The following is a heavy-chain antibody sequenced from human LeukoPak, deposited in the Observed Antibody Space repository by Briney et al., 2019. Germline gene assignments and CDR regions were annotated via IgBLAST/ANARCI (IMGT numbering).Heavy chain of an antibody. J-gene: IGHJ4*02. CDR1: GFTFSSYA. D-gene: IGHD3-16*01. CDR3: AKGYYDYVWGSYYFDY. CDR2: IGGSGGST. Sequence: VGSLRLSCAASGFTFSSYAMSWVRQAPGKGLEWVSAIGGSGGSTYYADSVKGRFTISGDNSRDTLYLQMNSLRAEDTAVYYCAKGYYDYVWGSYYFDYWGQGTLVTVSS. V-gene: IGHV3-23*01.